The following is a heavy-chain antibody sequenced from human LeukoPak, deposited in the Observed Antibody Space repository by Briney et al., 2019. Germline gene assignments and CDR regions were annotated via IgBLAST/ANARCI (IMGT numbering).Heavy chain of an antibody. Sequence: KPSETLSLTCTVSGYSISSGYYWGWIRQPPGKGLEWIGYIYYSGSTNYNPSLKSRVTISVDTSKNQFSLKLSSVTAADTAVYYCARGPYSPDVWGKGTTVTVSS. CDR1: GYSISSGYY. D-gene: IGHD2-21*01. CDR2: IYYSGST. CDR3: ARGPYSPDV. J-gene: IGHJ6*04. V-gene: IGHV4-61*01.